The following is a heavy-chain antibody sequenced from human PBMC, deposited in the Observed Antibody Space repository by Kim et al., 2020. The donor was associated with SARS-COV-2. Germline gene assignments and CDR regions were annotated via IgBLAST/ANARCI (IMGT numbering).Heavy chain of an antibody. D-gene: IGHD5-12*01. J-gene: IGHJ2*01. CDR1: GFTVSSNY. CDR2: IYSGGST. V-gene: IGHV3-66*01. Sequence: GGSLRLSCAASGFTVSSNYMSWVRQAPGKGLEWVSVIYSGGSTYYADSVRGRFTISRDNSKNTLYLQMNSLRAEDTAVYYCARDKIRDGYNYWYFDLWGRGTLVTVSS. CDR3: ARDKIRDGYNYWYFDL.